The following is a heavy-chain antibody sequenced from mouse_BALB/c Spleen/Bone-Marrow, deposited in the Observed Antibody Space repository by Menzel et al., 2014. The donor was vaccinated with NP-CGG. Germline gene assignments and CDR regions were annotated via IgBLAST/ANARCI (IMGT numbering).Heavy chain of an antibody. Sequence: VQLKESGAELVKPGASVKLSCTASGFNIKDTYLHWVKQRPEQGQDWIGRIDPAIFTKYDPKFQGKATITADTSSNTAYLHLSSLTSEDTAVYYCASYRYGWYFDVWGAGTTVTVSS. CDR3: ASYRYGWYFDV. CDR1: GFNIKDTY. CDR2: IDPAIFT. J-gene: IGHJ1*01. D-gene: IGHD2-14*01. V-gene: IGHV14-3*02.